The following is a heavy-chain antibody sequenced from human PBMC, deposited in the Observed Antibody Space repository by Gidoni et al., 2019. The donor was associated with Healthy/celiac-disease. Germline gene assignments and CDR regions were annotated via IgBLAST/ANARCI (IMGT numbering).Heavy chain of an antibody. D-gene: IGHD6-19*01. V-gene: IGHV3-30*02. CDR1: GFTFSSYG. Sequence: QVQLVESGGGVVQPGGSLRLSCAACGFTFSSYGMHWVRKAPGKGLEWLAFIRYDGSNKYYADSVKGRFTISRDNSKNTLYLQMNSLRAEDTAVYYCAKDWDRGAVADDYWGQGTLVTVSS. CDR3: AKDWDRGAVADDY. CDR2: IRYDGSNK. J-gene: IGHJ4*02.